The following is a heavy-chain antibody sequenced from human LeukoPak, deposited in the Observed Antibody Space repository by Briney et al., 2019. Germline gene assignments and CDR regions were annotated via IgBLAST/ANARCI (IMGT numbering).Heavy chain of an antibody. CDR3: ASALRGCSGGSCYSTALYYFDY. Sequence: ASVKVSCKASGYTFTSYDINWVRQATGQGLEWMGWMNPNSGNTGYAQKFQGRVTMTRNTSMSTAYMELSSLRSEDTAVYYCASALRGCSGGSCYSTALYYFDYWGQGTLVTVSS. V-gene: IGHV1-8*01. CDR1: GYTFTSYD. J-gene: IGHJ4*02. CDR2: MNPNSGNT. D-gene: IGHD2-15*01.